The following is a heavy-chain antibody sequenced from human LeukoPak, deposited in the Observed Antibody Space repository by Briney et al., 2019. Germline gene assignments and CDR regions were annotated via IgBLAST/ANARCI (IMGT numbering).Heavy chain of an antibody. Sequence: ASAKVSCXASGYTFTGYYMHWVRQAPGQGLEWMGRVNPNNGVPNYAQKFQGRVTMTRDTAISTFYMELSSLRSDDTALYFCAREVGYSSSYYGRFDPWGQGTLVIVSS. CDR3: AREVGYSSSYYGRFDP. CDR1: GYTFTGYY. D-gene: IGHD2-2*01. V-gene: IGHV1-2*06. J-gene: IGHJ5*02. CDR2: VNPNNGVP.